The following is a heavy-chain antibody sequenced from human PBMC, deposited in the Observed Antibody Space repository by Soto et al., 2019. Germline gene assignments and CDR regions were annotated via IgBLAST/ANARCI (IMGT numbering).Heavy chain of an antibody. CDR1: GGSISSSNW. CDR2: IYHSGST. Sequence: PSETLSLTCAVSGGSISSSNWWSWVRQPPGKGLEWIGEIYHSGSTNYNPSLKSRVTISVDKSKNQFSLKLSSVTAADTAVYYCARDNIRYDSSSWSDYWGQGTLVTVSS. V-gene: IGHV4-4*02. J-gene: IGHJ4*02. CDR3: ARDNIRYDSSSWSDY. D-gene: IGHD6-13*01.